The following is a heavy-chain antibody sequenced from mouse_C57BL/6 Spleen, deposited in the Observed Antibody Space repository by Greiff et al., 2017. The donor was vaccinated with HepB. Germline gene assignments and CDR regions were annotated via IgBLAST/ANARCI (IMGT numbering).Heavy chain of an antibody. CDR3: TTIFYGSWFAY. Sequence: VQLQQSGAELVRPGASVKLSCTASGFNIKDDYMHWVKQRPEQGLEWIGWIDPENGDTEYASKFQGKATITADTSSNTAYLQLSSLTPEDTAVYYCTTIFYGSWFAYWGQGTLVTVSA. CDR1: GFNIKDDY. J-gene: IGHJ3*01. CDR2: IDPENGDT. V-gene: IGHV14-4*01. D-gene: IGHD2-2*01.